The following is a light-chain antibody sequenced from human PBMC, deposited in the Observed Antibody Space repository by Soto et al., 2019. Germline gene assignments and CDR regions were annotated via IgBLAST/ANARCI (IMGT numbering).Light chain of an antibody. Sequence: QSALTQPASVSGSPGQSITISCTGTSSDVGGYNYVSWYQQHPGKAPTLMIYDVSNRPSGVSNRFSGSKSGNTASLTISGLQAEDEADYYCSSFTSSTTPVFGGGTQLTVL. CDR1: SSDVGGYNY. CDR3: SSFTSSTTPV. V-gene: IGLV2-14*01. CDR2: DVS. J-gene: IGLJ2*01.